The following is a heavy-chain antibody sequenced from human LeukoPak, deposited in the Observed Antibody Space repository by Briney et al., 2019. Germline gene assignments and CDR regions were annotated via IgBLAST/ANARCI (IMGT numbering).Heavy chain of an antibody. J-gene: IGHJ3*02. V-gene: IGHV4-39*07. Sequence: SETLSLTCTVSGGSISSSSYYWGWIRQPPGKGLEWIGSIYYSGSTNYNPSLKSRVTMSVDTSKNQFSLKLSSVTAADTAVYYCARKKCSSTSCYKELGAFDIWGQGTMVTVSS. CDR1: GGSISSSSYY. CDR2: IYYSGST. CDR3: ARKKCSSTSCYKELGAFDI. D-gene: IGHD2-2*02.